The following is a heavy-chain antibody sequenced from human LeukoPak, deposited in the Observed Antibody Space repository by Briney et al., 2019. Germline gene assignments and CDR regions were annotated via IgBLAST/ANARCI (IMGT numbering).Heavy chain of an antibody. CDR2: ISYDGSNK. D-gene: IGHD1-20*01. CDR3: ARDLTGTTTGF. J-gene: IGHJ4*02. V-gene: IGHV3-30-3*01. CDR1: GFTFNNYW. Sequence: PGGSLRLSCVASGFTFNNYWVSWVRQAPGKGLEWVAVISYDGSNKYYADSVKGRFTISRDNSKNTLFLQMSSLRAEDTAVYYCARDLTGTTTGFWGRETGVTVS.